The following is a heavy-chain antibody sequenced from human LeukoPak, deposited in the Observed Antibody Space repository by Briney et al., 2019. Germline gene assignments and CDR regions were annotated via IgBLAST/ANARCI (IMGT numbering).Heavy chain of an antibody. CDR2: IKQDGSEK. CDR3: ARELLAVAGTKGYYYGMDV. D-gene: IGHD6-19*01. CDR1: GFTFSSYW. Sequence: GGSLRLSCAASGFTFSSYWMGWVRQAPGKGLEWVANIKQDGSEKYYVDSVKGRFTISRDNAKNSLYLQMNSLRAEDTAVYYCARELLAVAGTKGYYYGMDVWGQGTTVTVSS. V-gene: IGHV3-7*03. J-gene: IGHJ6*02.